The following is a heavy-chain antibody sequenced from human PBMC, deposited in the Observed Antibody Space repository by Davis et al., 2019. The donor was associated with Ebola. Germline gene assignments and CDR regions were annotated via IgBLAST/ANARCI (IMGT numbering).Heavy chain of an antibody. V-gene: IGHV4-39*07. D-gene: IGHD3-10*01. J-gene: IGHJ3*02. CDR2: IYYSGST. CDR3: ARDFPSGEGAFDI. Sequence: SETLSLTCTVSGGSISSSSYYWGWIRQPPGKGLEWIGSIYYSGSTYYNPSLRSRLTISVDTSKNHFSLKLSSVTAADTAVYSCARDFPSGEGAFDIWGQGTMVTVSS. CDR1: GGSISSSSYY.